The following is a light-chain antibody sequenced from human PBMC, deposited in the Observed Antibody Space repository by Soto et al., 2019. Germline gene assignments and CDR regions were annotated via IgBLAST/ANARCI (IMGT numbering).Light chain of an antibody. CDR1: QTVSSN. J-gene: IGKJ2*01. V-gene: IGKV3-15*01. CDR2: GAS. CDR3: QLYDNWPYT. Sequence: EIVMTQSPATLSVSPGDRATLSCRAGQTVSSNLAWYQQKPGQAPRLLIYGASTRATGLPARFSGSGSGTEFTLTISSLQSEDFAVYYCQLYDNWPYTFGQGTKLEIK.